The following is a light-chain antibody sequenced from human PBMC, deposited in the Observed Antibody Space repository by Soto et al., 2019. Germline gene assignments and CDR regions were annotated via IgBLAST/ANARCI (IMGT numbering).Light chain of an antibody. CDR3: QQYAHWLET. J-gene: IGKJ1*01. CDR2: AAS. CDR1: QSVSDR. V-gene: IGKV3-15*01. Sequence: SVSGGGRDPLGCRASQSVSDRVVWYQQKSGQAPSLLIYAASTRAAGVPARFSGSGSGTEFTLTIRSLQSEDSAVSFCQQYAHWLETFGQGTKVDIK.